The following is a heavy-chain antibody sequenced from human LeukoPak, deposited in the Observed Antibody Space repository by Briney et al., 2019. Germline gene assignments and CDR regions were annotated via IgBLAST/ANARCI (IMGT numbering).Heavy chain of an antibody. V-gene: IGHV1-18*01. Sequence: ASVKVSCKASGYTFTSYGISWVRQAPGQGLEWMGWISAYNGNTNYAQKLQGRVTMTTDTSTSTAYMELRSLRSDDTAVYYCARAVDSSVYYGWFDPWGQGTLVTVSS. CDR1: GYTFTSYG. D-gene: IGHD3-22*01. J-gene: IGHJ5*02. CDR3: ARAVDSSVYYGWFDP. CDR2: ISAYNGNT.